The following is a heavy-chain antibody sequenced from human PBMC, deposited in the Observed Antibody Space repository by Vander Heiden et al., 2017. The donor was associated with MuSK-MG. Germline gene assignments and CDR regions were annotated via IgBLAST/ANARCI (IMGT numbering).Heavy chain of an antibody. V-gene: IGHV3-23*01. CDR1: GFTFSTYA. D-gene: IGHD3-16*01. J-gene: IGHJ6*03. CDR3: ARDASYYLDMDV. CDR2: ITDSVTST. Sequence: EVQLLESGGGLVQPGGSLRLSCAASGFTFSTYAMRWVRQAPGTGLEWVSTITDSVTSTYYADTVRGRFTFAKNNSNNTMFLQVNCLRAEDTAMNDCARDASYYLDMDVLGRGTTVTVSS.